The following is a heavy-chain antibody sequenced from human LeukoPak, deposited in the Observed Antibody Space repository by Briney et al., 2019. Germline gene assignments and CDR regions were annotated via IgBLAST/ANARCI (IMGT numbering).Heavy chain of an antibody. J-gene: IGHJ6*03. CDR2: MNPNSGNT. V-gene: IGHV1-8*02. Sequence: ASVKVSCKTSGYTFNSYDINWVRQATGQGLEWMGWMNPNSGNTGYAQKLQGRVTMTRNTSIRTAYMELSGLRPEDTAVYYCARDEDCSSTSCYSSSDYYMDVWGKGTTVTVSS. CDR3: ARDEDCSSTSCYSSSDYYMDV. D-gene: IGHD2-2*02. CDR1: GYTFNSYD.